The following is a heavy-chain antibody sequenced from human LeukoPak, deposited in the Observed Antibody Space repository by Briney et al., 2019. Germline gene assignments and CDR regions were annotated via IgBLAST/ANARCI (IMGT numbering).Heavy chain of an antibody. D-gene: IGHD3-22*01. CDR1: GFTFRSYA. J-gene: IGHJ4*02. V-gene: IGHV3-30*04. Sequence: PGGSLRLSCAASGFTFRSYAIHWVRQDPGQGLEWVTIISSDGSYKNYADSVKGRFTISRDNSKNTLYLQMNSLRPEDTAVYYCARGLAYYYDSTAYFLDYWGQGTLVTVSS. CDR3: ARGLAYYYDSTAYFLDY. CDR2: ISSDGSYK.